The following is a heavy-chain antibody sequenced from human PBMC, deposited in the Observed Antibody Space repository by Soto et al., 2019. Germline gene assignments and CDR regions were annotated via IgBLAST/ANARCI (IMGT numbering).Heavy chain of an antibody. V-gene: IGHV3-30*18. Sequence: PGGSLRLSCAAAGFTFSSYGMHWVRQAPGTGLEGGAVMSYDGSKYYADTVKGRVTISGDNSKNTLYLQINSLRPEDTAVYYCAKDFTPWFGDYFYYYYGMDVWGQGTTVTVSS. CDR3: AKDFTPWFGDYFYYYYGMDV. CDR1: GFTFSSYG. J-gene: IGHJ6*02. CDR2: MSYDGSK. D-gene: IGHD4-17*01.